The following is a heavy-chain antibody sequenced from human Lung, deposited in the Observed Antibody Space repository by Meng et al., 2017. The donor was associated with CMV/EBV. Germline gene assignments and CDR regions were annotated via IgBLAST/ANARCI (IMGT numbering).Heavy chain of an antibody. Sequence: AXVXVSCKTSGYPFSTHSVIWVRQAPGRGLAWMAWIRTFNGDSTYAQNFEGRVTVTTDTSTNTAYLELRGLTTDDTATYYCVRGEGKDYFDYWGQGTLVNVSS. CDR3: VRGEGKDYFDY. CDR2: IRTFNGDS. J-gene: IGHJ4*02. CDR1: GYPFSTHS. V-gene: IGHV1-18*04.